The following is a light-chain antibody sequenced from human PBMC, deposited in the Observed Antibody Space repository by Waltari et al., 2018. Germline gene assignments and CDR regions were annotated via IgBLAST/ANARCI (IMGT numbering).Light chain of an antibody. CDR2: DSS. CDR1: QSVSGS. Sequence: EIVLTQAPATLSLSPGESATLSCRASQSVSGSLARSQQKPGQPPRLLIYDSSNRATGIPARFSGSGSGTDFTLTISSLTPEDFAVYFCQHRTNWVPGMYTFGQGTKLEIK. CDR3: QHRTNWVPGMYT. J-gene: IGKJ2*01. V-gene: IGKV3-11*01.